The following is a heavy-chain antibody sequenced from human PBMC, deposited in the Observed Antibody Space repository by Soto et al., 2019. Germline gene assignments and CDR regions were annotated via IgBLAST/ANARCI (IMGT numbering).Heavy chain of an antibody. Sequence: EVRLVESGGGLVRPGGSLTLSCAASGFNFGIYSMNWVRQAPGKGLEWVAYISGNSNAIYYTESVKGRFTISRDNAKNSLYLQMSSLRDEDTAVYYCARIFPSDFDYWGQGTLVTVSS. D-gene: IGHD3-3*01. J-gene: IGHJ4*02. CDR3: ARIFPSDFDY. V-gene: IGHV3-48*02. CDR1: GFNFGIYS. CDR2: ISGNSNAI.